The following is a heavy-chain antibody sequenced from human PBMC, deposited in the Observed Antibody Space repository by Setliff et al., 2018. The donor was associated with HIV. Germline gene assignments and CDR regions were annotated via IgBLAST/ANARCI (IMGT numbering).Heavy chain of an antibody. Sequence: PGGSLRLSCAASGFTFSNYWMSWVRQAPGKGLEFVAHISPDGKTIHFADAVKGRFTISRDNAKNTLYLQMNSLRAEDTAVYYCANPRGGRWGQGTLVTVSS. CDR1: GFTFSNYW. D-gene: IGHD3-16*01. V-gene: IGHV3-11*01. CDR2: ISPDGKTI. J-gene: IGHJ4*02. CDR3: ANPRGGR.